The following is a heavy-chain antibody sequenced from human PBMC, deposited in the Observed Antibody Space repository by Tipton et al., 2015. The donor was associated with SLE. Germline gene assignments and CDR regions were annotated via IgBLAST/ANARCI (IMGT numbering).Heavy chain of an antibody. V-gene: IGHV4-38-2*02. CDR1: GFSISSGYY. J-gene: IGHJ4*02. D-gene: IGHD1-26*01. CDR2: IYHSEGP. Sequence: TLSLTCTVSGFSISSGYYWGWIRQPPGKGLEWIGSIYHSEGPYYNPSLESRVTISVDTSKNHFSLRVNSATAADTAVYYCARGGGSYYDYWGQGTLVTVSS. CDR3: ARGGGSYYDY.